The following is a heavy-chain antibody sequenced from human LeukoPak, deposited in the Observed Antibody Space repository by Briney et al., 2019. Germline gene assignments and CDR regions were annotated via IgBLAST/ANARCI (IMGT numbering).Heavy chain of an antibody. J-gene: IGHJ4*02. D-gene: IGHD3-10*01. Sequence: GGSLRLSCAASGFTFDDYAMHWVRQAPGKGLEWVSLISWDGGSTYHADSVKGRFTISRDNSKNSLYLQMNNLRAEDTALYYCAKDMAAYYYSSGNIDYWGQGTLVTVSS. V-gene: IGHV3-43D*03. CDR2: ISWDGGST. CDR1: GFTFDDYA. CDR3: AKDMAAYYYSSGNIDY.